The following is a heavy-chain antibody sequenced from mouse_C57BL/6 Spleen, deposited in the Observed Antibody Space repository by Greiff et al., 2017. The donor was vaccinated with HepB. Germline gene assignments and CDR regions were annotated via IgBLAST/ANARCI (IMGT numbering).Heavy chain of an antibody. CDR3: AIVATGVSYYYAMDY. CDR2: IYPGDGDT. V-gene: IGHV1-82*01. CDR1: GYAFSSSW. Sequence: VQLQQSGPELVKPGASVKISCKASGYAFSSSWMNWVKQRPGKGLEWIGRIYPGDGDTNYNGKFKGKATLTADKSSSTAYMQLSSLTSEDSAVYCCAIVATGVSYYYAMDYWGQGTSVTVSS. D-gene: IGHD1-1*01. J-gene: IGHJ4*01.